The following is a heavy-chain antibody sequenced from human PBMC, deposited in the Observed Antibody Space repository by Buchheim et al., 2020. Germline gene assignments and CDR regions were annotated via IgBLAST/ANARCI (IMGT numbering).Heavy chain of an antibody. V-gene: IGHV1-46*01. J-gene: IGHJ5*02. CDR1: GYTFTSYY. D-gene: IGHD3-3*01. Sequence: QVQLVQSGAEVKKPGASVKVSCKASGYTFTSYYMHWVRQAPGQGLEWMGIINPSGGSTSYAQKFQGRVTMTRDTSTSTAYMELRSLRSDDTAVYYCARDPGGFLEWFQTNWFDPWGQGTL. CDR3: ARDPGGFLEWFQTNWFDP. CDR2: INPSGGST.